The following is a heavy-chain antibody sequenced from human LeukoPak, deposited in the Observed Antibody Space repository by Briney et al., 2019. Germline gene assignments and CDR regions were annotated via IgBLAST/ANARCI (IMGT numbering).Heavy chain of an antibody. CDR3: ARGEDSSSWYGDYYYSMDV. CDR1: GYTFTNYG. V-gene: IGHV1-18*01. D-gene: IGHD6-13*01. Sequence: ASVKVSCKASGYTFTNYGISWVRQAPGQGLEWMGWISAYNGNTNYAQKLQGRVTLTTDTSTSTAYMELGSLRSDDTAVYYCARGEDSSSWYGDYYYSMDVWGQGTTVTVSS. CDR2: ISAYNGNT. J-gene: IGHJ6*02.